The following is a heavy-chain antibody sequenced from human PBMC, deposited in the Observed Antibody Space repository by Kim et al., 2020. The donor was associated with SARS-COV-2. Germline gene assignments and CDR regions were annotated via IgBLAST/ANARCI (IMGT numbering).Heavy chain of an antibody. CDR3: AKARRKYCSGGSCHLEY. J-gene: IGHJ4*02. D-gene: IGHD2-15*01. V-gene: IGHV3-33*06. Sequence: KGRFTISKDNSKNTLYLQMNNLRAEDTAVYYCAKARRKYCSGGSCHLEYWGQGTLVTVSS.